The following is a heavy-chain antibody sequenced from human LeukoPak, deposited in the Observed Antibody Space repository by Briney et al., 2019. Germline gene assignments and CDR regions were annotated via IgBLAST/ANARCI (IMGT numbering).Heavy chain of an antibody. CDR2: INPSFNPGVDVT. J-gene: IGHJ4*02. D-gene: IGHD2-21*01. CDR1: GYTFSSYH. V-gene: IGHV1-46*01. CDR3: ARDIEGEGASNFDY. Sequence: ASVKVSCKASGYTFSSYHIHWVRQAPGQGLEWMGRINPSFNPGVDVTTYAQKFQGRVTLTRDTSTNTVYMELSSLRSEDTAVYYCARDIEGEGASNFDYWGQGTLVTVSS.